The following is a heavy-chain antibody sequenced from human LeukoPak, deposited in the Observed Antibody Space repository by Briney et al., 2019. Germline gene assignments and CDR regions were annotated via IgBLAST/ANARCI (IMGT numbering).Heavy chain of an antibody. Sequence: ASVKVSCKASGGTFSSYAISWVRQAPGQELEWMGRIIPILGIANYAQKFQGRVTITADKSTSTAYMELSSLRSEDTAVYYCAREIVVVPAAPYNWFDPWGQGTLVTVSS. J-gene: IGHJ5*02. CDR1: GGTFSSYA. V-gene: IGHV1-69*04. CDR3: AREIVVVPAAPYNWFDP. CDR2: IIPILGIA. D-gene: IGHD2-2*01.